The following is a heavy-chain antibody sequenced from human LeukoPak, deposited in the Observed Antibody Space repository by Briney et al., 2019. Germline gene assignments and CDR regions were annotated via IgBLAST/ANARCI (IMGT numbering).Heavy chain of an antibody. CDR1: ESTFSDYA. Sequence: PGGSLRLSCAASESTFSDYAMHWVRQAPGKGLEWVSIISSDGSSKFYADSVQGRFTISRDNSKNTLYLQMNSLRAEDTAVYYCARGTMVTTDYGMDVWGQGTTVTVSS. D-gene: IGHD4-17*01. J-gene: IGHJ6*02. CDR3: ARGTMVTTDYGMDV. V-gene: IGHV3-30-3*01. CDR2: ISSDGSSK.